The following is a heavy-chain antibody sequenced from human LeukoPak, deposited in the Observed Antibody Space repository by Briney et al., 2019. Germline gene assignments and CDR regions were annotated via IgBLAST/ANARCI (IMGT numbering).Heavy chain of an antibody. CDR3: ARPVGGLIAAALLSQDNAFDI. Sequence: SETLSLTCTVSGGSISSGSYYWSWIRQPAGKGLEWIGRIYTSGSTNYNPSLKSRVTISVDTSKNQFSLKLSSVTAADTAVYYCARPVGGLIAAALLSQDNAFDIWGQGTMVTVSS. D-gene: IGHD6-13*01. J-gene: IGHJ3*02. CDR2: IYTSGST. CDR1: GGSISSGSYY. V-gene: IGHV4-61*02.